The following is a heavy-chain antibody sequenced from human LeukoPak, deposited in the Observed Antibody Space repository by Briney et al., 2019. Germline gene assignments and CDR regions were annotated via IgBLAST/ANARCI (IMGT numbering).Heavy chain of an antibody. CDR1: GFTFSSYG. CDR3: AKDKVSGYTLTHYYYYGMDV. D-gene: IGHD5-12*01. CDR2: ISYDGSNK. Sequence: GGSLILSCAASGFTFSSYGMHWVRQAPGKGLEWVAVISYDGSNKYYADSVKGRFTISRDNSKNTLYLQMNSLRAEDTAVYYCAKDKVSGYTLTHYYYYGMDVWGQGTTVTVSS. V-gene: IGHV3-30*18. J-gene: IGHJ6*02.